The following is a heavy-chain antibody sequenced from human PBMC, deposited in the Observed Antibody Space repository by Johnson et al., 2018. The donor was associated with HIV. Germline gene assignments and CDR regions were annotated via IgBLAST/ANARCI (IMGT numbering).Heavy chain of an antibody. J-gene: IGHJ3*02. CDR1: GFTFSSYG. Sequence: QVQLVESGGGVVQPGRSLRLSCAASGFTFSSYGMHWVRQAPGKGLEWVAVIWYDGSNKYYADSVKGRFTISRDNSKNTLYLQMNSLRAEDTAVYYCAKDSQGLRAFDIWCQGTMVTVSS. CDR2: IWYDGSNK. V-gene: IGHV3-33*06. D-gene: IGHD6-25*01. CDR3: AKDSQGLRAFDI.